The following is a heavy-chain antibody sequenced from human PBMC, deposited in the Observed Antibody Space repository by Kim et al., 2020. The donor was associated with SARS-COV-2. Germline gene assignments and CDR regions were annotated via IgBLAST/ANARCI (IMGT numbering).Heavy chain of an antibody. Sequence: SETLSLTCAVYGGSFSGYYWSWIRQPPGKGLEWIGEINHSGSTNYNPSLKSRVTISVDTSKNQFSLKLSSVTAADTAVYFCARDRPTVDTAMVGPMYFDYWGQGTLVTVSS. J-gene: IGHJ4*02. V-gene: IGHV4-34*01. CDR2: INHSGST. D-gene: IGHD5-18*01. CDR3: ARDRPTVDTAMVGPMYFDY. CDR1: GGSFSGYY.